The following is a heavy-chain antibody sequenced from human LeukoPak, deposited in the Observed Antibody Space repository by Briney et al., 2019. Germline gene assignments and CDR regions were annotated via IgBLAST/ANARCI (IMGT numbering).Heavy chain of an antibody. J-gene: IGHJ4*02. CDR3: ARRGIQLWLLNLFDY. Sequence: ASVKVSCKASGYTFTSYAMHWVRQAPGQRLEWMGWINAGNGNTKYSQKFQGRATITRDTSASTAYMELSSLRSEDTAVYYCARRGIQLWLLNLFDYWGQGTLVTVSS. CDR1: GYTFTSYA. V-gene: IGHV1-3*01. CDR2: INAGNGNT. D-gene: IGHD5-18*01.